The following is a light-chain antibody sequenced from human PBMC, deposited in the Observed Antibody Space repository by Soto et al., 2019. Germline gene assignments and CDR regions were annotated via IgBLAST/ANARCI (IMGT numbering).Light chain of an antibody. CDR1: SSDVGAYNY. CDR2: EVS. J-gene: IGLJ2*01. CDR3: SSHEGSNNAEVL. V-gene: IGLV2-8*01. Sequence: QSALTQPPSASGSPGQSVTISCTGTSSDVGAYNYVSWYQQHPGKAPKLMFYEVSKRPSGVPDRFSGSKSGNTASLTVSGLQAEDEADYFRSSHEGSNNAEVLFGGGTKLTVL.